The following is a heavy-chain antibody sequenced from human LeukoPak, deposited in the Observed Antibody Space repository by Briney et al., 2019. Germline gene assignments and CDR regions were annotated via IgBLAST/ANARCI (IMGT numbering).Heavy chain of an antibody. Sequence: PGGSLRLSCAASGFTFSGDDIDWVRQAPGKGLEWVSSISSTGTYIYYADSVKGRFTISRDNAKNAVYLQMRSLWAEDTAVYYCARGADPDFGKAYDQPRYWFFDLWGRGTLVTVSS. CDR2: ISSTGTYI. CDR3: ARGADPDFGKAYDQPRYWFFDL. CDR1: GFTFSGDD. J-gene: IGHJ2*01. V-gene: IGHV3-21*01. D-gene: IGHD3-16*01.